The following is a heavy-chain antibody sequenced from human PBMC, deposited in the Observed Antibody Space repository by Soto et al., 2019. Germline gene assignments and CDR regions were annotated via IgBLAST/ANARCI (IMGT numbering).Heavy chain of an antibody. Sequence: SETLSLTCTVSGGSISSGDYYWSWIRQPPGKGLEWIGYIYYSGSTYYNPSLKSQVTISVDTSKNQFSLKLSSVTAADTAVYYCARDLTNYDILTGYYSGWFDPWGQGTLVTVSS. D-gene: IGHD3-9*01. CDR3: ARDLTNYDILTGYYSGWFDP. CDR2: IYYSGST. CDR1: GGSISSGDYY. J-gene: IGHJ5*02. V-gene: IGHV4-30-4*01.